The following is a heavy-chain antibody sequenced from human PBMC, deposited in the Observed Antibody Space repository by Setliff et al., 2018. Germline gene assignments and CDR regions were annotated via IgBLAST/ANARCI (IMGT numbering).Heavy chain of an antibody. J-gene: IGHJ2*01. CDR1: GYNFTGYY. V-gene: IGHV1-2*02. CDR3: TKDLKKWLQFGWYFDL. Sequence: PSVKVSCKASGYNFTGYYMYWVRQAPGQGLEWMGWINPNSGGTNYAQKFQGRVSMTRDTSISTAFLELNGLRSDDTAVYYCTKDLKKWLQFGWYFDLWGRGTLVTVSS. D-gene: IGHD5-12*01. CDR2: INPNSGGT.